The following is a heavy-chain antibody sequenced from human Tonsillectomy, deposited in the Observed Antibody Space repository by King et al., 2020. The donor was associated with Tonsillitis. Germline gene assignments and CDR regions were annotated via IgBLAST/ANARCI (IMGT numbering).Heavy chain of an antibody. V-gene: IGHV3-30*02. Sequence: VQLVESGGGVVQPGGSLKLSCATSGFTFSSFGMHWVRQAPGKGLQWVAFIQYDGSDRYYADSVKGRFTLSRDNSNNTLYLQMTSLRRDDTGIYYCAKVRDYGDTEHWGRGSPVTVSS. CDR2: IQYDGSDR. CDR3: AKVRDYGDTEH. J-gene: IGHJ4*02. CDR1: GFTFSSFG. D-gene: IGHD4-17*01.